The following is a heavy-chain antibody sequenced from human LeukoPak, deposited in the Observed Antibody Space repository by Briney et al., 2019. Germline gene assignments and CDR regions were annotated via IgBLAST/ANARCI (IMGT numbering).Heavy chain of an antibody. D-gene: IGHD3-10*01. Sequence: GGSLRLSCAASGITFRNYGMHWVRQAPGKGLEWVAVIWYDGSKKYYADSVKGRFTISRDNSRNTLYLQMNSLRAEDTAVYYCASVNYGSGSYYSDYWGQGTPVTVSS. CDR3: ASVNYGSGSYYSDY. CDR1: GITFRNYG. V-gene: IGHV3-33*03. J-gene: IGHJ4*02. CDR2: IWYDGSKK.